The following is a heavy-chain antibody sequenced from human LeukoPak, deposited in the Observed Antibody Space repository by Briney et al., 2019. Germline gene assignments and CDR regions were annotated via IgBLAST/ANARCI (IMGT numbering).Heavy chain of an antibody. J-gene: IGHJ4*02. D-gene: IGHD1-1*01. CDR2: ISGNGGVI. CDR1: GFTFSSYE. V-gene: IGHV3-48*03. CDR3: ARDPRTVRI. Sequence: GGSLRLSCAASGFTFSSYEMNWVRQAPGKGLEWLSYISGNGGVIQYADSVKGRFTISRDNAKNLLYLQMDSLRVEGTAIYYCARDPRTVRIWGQGTLVTVSS.